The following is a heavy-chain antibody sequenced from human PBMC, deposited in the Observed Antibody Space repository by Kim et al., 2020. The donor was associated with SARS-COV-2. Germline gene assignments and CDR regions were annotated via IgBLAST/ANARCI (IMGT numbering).Heavy chain of an antibody. CDR3: ARLSPPVTMVRGVMAFYYGMDV. J-gene: IGHJ6*02. V-gene: IGHV4-39*01. CDR1: GGSISSSRFY. D-gene: IGHD3-10*01. CDR2: IYYSGST. Sequence: SETLSLTCTVSGGSISSSRFYWGWLRQPPGKVLEWIGSIYYSGSTYYNPSLKSRVTISVDTSKNQFSLKLSYVTAADTDLYHCARLSPPVTMVRGVMAFYYGMDVWGQGTTVTVSS.